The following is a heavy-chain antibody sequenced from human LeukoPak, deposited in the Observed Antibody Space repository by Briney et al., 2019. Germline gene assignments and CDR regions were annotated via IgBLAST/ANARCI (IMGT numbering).Heavy chain of an antibody. CDR3: AKGDYGGTPNWYDP. J-gene: IGHJ5*02. D-gene: IGHD4-23*01. Sequence: GASLRLSCAASGFTFSSYAMSWVRQAPGKGLEWVSAISGSGGSTYYADSVKGRFTISRDNSKNTLYLQMNSLRAEDTAVYYCAKGDYGGTPNWYDPWGQGTLVTVSS. CDR1: GFTFSSYA. CDR2: ISGSGGST. V-gene: IGHV3-23*01.